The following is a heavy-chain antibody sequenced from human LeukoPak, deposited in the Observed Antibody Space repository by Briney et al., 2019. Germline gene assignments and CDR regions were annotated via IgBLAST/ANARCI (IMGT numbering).Heavy chain of an antibody. CDR1: GGSISSYY. Sequence: LETLSLTCTVSGGSISSYYWSWIRQPPGKGLEWIGEIYHSGSTNYNPSLKSRVTISVDKSKNQFSLKLSSVTAADTAVYYCARDKRDYYGSGSFDIWGQGTMVTVSS. CDR2: IYHSGST. CDR3: ARDKRDYYGSGSFDI. J-gene: IGHJ3*02. V-gene: IGHV4-59*12. D-gene: IGHD3-10*01.